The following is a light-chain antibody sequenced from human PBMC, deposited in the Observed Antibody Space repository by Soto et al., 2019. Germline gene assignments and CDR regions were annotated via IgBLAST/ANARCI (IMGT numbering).Light chain of an antibody. V-gene: IGLV1-44*01. CDR2: NNN. CDR1: SSNIGSHV. CDR3: AVWDDSLDGWV. J-gene: IGLJ3*02. Sequence: QAVVTQPPSASGTPGQRVTISCSGSSSNIGSHVVYWYQQLAGTAPKLLMYNNNQRPSGVPDRLSGSKSGTSASLVISGLQSGDEADYYCAVWDDSLDGWVFGGGTKLTVL.